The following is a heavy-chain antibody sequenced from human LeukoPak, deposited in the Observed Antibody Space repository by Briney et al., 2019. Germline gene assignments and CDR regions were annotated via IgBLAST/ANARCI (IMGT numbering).Heavy chain of an antibody. CDR3: ARDFLYYDSSGYYSNWFDP. D-gene: IGHD3-22*01. CDR1: GGSISSYY. V-gene: IGHV4-59*01. Sequence: PSETLSLTCTVSGGSISSYYWSWIRQPPGKGLEWNGYIYYSGSTNYNPSLKSRVTISVDTSKNQFSLKLSSVTAADTAVYYCARDFLYYDSSGYYSNWFDPWGQGTLVTVSS. J-gene: IGHJ5*02. CDR2: IYYSGST.